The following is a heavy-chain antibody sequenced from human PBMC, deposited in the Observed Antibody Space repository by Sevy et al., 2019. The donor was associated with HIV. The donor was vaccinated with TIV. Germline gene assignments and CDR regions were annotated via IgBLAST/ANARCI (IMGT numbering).Heavy chain of an antibody. Sequence: GGSLRLSCTASGFDFRNYGMHWVRQAPDKGLQWLTFIRYDGSTTYYADSVRGRFTISRDNSKNTLFLQMNSLRREDTAVYYCVKGPDPAVTTSYAMDVWGQGTTVTVSS. J-gene: IGHJ6*02. CDR3: VKGPDPAVTTSYAMDV. CDR2: IRYDGSTT. V-gene: IGHV3-30*02. D-gene: IGHD4-17*01. CDR1: GFDFRNYG.